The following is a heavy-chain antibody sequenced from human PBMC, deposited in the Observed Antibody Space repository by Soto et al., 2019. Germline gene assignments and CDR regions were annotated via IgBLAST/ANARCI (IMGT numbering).Heavy chain of an antibody. Sequence: QVQLVQSGAEVKKPGASVKVSCKASGYTFTSYDINWVREATGQGLEWMGWMNPNSGNTGYAQKFQGRVTMTRNTSISTAYMELSSLRSEDTAVYYCARVTGGYCSGGSCYYYYMDVWGKGTTVTVSS. J-gene: IGHJ6*03. CDR1: GYTFTSYD. CDR2: MNPNSGNT. CDR3: ARVTGGYCSGGSCYYYYMDV. D-gene: IGHD2-15*01. V-gene: IGHV1-8*01.